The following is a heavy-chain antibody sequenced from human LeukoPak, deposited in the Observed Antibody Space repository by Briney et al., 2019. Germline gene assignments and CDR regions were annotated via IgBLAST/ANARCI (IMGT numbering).Heavy chain of an antibody. D-gene: IGHD3-10*01. CDR1: EGTFSSYA. V-gene: IGHV1-69*05. Sequence: SVKVSCKASEGTFSSYAISWVRQAPGQGLEWMGVIIPIFGTANSAQKFQGRVTITTDESTSTAYMELSSLRSEDTAVYYCARDRGYYYGSGSYTNWGQGTLVTVSS. J-gene: IGHJ4*02. CDR2: IIPIFGTA. CDR3: ARDRGYYYGSGSYTN.